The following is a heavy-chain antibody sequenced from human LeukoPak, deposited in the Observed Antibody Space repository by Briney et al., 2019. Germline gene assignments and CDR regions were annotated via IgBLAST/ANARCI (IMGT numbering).Heavy chain of an antibody. CDR1: GFTFSTYA. Sequence: PGGSLRLSCAASGFTFSTYAVNWVRQAPGKGLEWVSSISSSSSYIYYADSVKGRFTISRDNAKNSLYLQMNSLRAEDTAVYYCARDPAYYYDSSGYYYVPYWGQGTLVTVSS. CDR2: ISSSSSYI. CDR3: ARDPAYYYDSSGYYYVPY. D-gene: IGHD3-22*01. V-gene: IGHV3-21*01. J-gene: IGHJ4*02.